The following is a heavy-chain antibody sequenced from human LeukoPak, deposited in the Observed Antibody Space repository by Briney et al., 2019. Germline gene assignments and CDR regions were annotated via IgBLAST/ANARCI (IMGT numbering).Heavy chain of an antibody. D-gene: IGHD3-3*01. CDR3: TTDFGDYDFWSGHDY. CDR1: GFTFSNAW. J-gene: IGHJ4*02. Sequence: GGSLRLSCAASGFTFSNAWMSWVRQAPGKGLEWVGRIKSKTDGGTTDYAAPVKGRFTISRDDSKNTLYLQMNSLKTEDTAVYYCTTDFGDYDFWSGHDYWGQGTLVTVSS. V-gene: IGHV3-15*01. CDR2: IKSKTDGGTT.